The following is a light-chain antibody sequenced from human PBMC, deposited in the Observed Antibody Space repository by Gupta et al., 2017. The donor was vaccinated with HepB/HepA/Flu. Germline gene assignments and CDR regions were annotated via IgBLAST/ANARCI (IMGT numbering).Light chain of an antibody. Sequence: DVVLTQSPLSLPVTLGQPASISCRSSQSLVYSDGNTYLTWFQQRPGQAPRRLIYEVSYRDAGVPDRFSGSGFGTDFTLKISSGEAEDVGFYYCRQCTRWPPITFGQGTRLEIK. CDR3: RQCTRWPPIT. V-gene: IGKV2-30*01. J-gene: IGKJ5*01. CDR1: QSLVYSDGNTY. CDR2: EVS.